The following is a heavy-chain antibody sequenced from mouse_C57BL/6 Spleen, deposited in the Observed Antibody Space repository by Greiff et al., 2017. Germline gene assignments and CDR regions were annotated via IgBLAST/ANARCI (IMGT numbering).Heavy chain of an antibody. Sequence: EVMLVESGGGLVKPGGSLKLSCAASGFTFSDYGMHWVRQAPEKGLEWVAYISSGSSTIYYADTVKGRFTISRDNAKNTLFLHMTSLRAEDTAMYYCAKYDYYAMDYWGQGTSVTVSS. CDR2: ISSGSSTI. J-gene: IGHJ4*01. CDR3: AKYDYYAMDY. V-gene: IGHV5-17*01. CDR1: GFTFSDYG.